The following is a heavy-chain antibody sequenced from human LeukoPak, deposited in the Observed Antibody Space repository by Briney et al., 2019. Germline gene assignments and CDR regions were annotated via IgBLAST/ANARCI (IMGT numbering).Heavy chain of an antibody. CDR3: ARAGGPIYDFWSGYYTGDAFDI. CDR2: IIPIFGTA. Sequence: SVKVSCKASGGTFSSYAISWVRQALGQGLEWMGGIIPIFGTANYAQKFQGRVTITRNTSISTAYMELSSLRSEDTAVYYCARAGGPIYDFWSGYYTGDAFDIWGQGTMVTVSS. V-gene: IGHV1-69*05. D-gene: IGHD3-3*01. CDR1: GGTFSSYA. J-gene: IGHJ3*02.